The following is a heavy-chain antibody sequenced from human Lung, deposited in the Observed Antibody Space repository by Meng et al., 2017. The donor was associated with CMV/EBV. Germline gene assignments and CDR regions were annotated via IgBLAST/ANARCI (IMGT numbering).Heavy chain of an antibody. CDR3: AQDQLLFGGPNAYFDD. CDR2: ILHYGSNN. CDR1: FPFDTYG. D-gene: IGHD3-16*01. V-gene: IGHV3-30*02. J-gene: IGHJ4*02. Sequence: FPFDTYGMHCVRQAPVKRLECVAFILHYGSNNFYGDSVRRRFTISRDNSTHTLYLQMNSLRAEDTAMYYCAQDQLLFGGPNAYFDDWGQGTLVTRLL.